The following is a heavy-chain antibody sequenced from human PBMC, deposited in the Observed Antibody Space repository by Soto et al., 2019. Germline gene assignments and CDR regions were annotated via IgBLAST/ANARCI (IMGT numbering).Heavy chain of an antibody. CDR2: TYHRRST. J-gene: IGHJ4*02. V-gene: IGHV4-4*02. CDR1: GGSISSSDW. Sequence: PSATLSFTCAVSGGSISSSDWWSWGRRPPRNGLVSVGETYHRRSTNHNTSLKSRVTRAVEKSKKKFSRKLRPVTAADTAVYYCARVRGGTNIYSDYPGQANLVTVSA. CDR3: ARVRGGTNIYSDY.